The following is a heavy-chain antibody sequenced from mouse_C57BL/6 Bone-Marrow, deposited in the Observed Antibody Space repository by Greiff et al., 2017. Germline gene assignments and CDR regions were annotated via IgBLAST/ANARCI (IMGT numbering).Heavy chain of an antibody. D-gene: IGHD2-2*01. CDR3: AIGGLWLRRGAWFAY. J-gene: IGHJ3*01. CDR2: IHPSDSDT. CDR1: GYTFTSYW. V-gene: IGHV1-74*01. Sequence: QVQLQQPGAELVKPGASVKVSCKASGYTFTSYWMHWVKQRPGQGLEWIGRIHPSDSDTNYNQKFKGKATLTVDKSSSTAYMQLSSLTSEHSAVCYCAIGGLWLRRGAWFAYWGRGTLVTVSA.